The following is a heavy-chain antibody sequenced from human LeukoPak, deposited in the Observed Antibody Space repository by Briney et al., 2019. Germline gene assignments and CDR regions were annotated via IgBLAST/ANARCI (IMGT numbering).Heavy chain of an antibody. D-gene: IGHD2-2*01. J-gene: IGHJ5*02. V-gene: IGHV1-69*06. CDR1: GGTFSSYA. CDR2: IIPIFGTA. CDR3: ARVFGVVPAARFDP. Sequence: SVKVSCKASGGTFSSYAISWVRQAPGQGLEWMGGIIPIFGTANYAQKFQGRVTITADKSTSTAYMEMSSLRFEDTAVYYCARVFGVVPAARFDPWGQGTLVTVSS.